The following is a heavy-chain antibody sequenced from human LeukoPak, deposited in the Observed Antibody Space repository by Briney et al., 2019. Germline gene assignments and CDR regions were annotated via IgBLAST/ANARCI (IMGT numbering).Heavy chain of an antibody. CDR3: ASFGTDY. CDR1: GFTFSSYS. D-gene: IGHD1/OR15-1a*01. J-gene: IGHJ4*02. V-gene: IGHV3-48*04. CDR2: ISSSSSTI. Sequence: GGTLRLSCAASGFTFSSYSMNWVRQAPGKGVELVSYISSSSSTIYYADSVKGRFTISRDNAKNSLYLQMNSLRAEDTAVYYCASFGTDYWGQGTLVTVSS.